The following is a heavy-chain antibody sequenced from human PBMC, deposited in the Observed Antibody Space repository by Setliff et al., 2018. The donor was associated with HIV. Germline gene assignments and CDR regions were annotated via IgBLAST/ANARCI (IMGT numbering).Heavy chain of an antibody. CDR1: GYSFTSYG. J-gene: IGHJ5*02. D-gene: IGHD2-2*01. Sequence: ASVKVSCKASGYSFTSYGVSWVRQAPGQGLEWMGWISAYNVNTNYAQKLQGRVTMTTDTSTSTAYMELRSLSSDDTAVYYCARGTTPLGWFDPWGQGTLVTVSS. CDR3: ARGTTPLGWFDP. CDR2: ISAYNVNT. V-gene: IGHV1-18*01.